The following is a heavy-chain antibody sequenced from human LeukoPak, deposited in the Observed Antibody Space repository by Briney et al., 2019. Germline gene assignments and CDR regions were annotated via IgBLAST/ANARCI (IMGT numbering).Heavy chain of an antibody. Sequence: SETLSLTCAVSGGSISSHYWSCIRQPPGKGLEWIGFIYYSGTTKYNPSLKSRVTISADTSKNQFSLKLSSVTAADTAVYYCARVVAATSWFAPWGQGTLVTVSS. V-gene: IGHV4-59*11. CDR3: ARVVAATSWFAP. D-gene: IGHD2-15*01. CDR2: IYYSGTT. CDR1: GGSISSHY. J-gene: IGHJ5*02.